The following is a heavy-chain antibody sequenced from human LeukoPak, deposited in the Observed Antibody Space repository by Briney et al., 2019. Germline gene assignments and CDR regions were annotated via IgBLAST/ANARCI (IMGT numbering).Heavy chain of an antibody. J-gene: IGHJ4*02. CDR1: GGSFSGYY. D-gene: IGHD3-10*01. CDR2: IYYTGRT. V-gene: IGHV4-34*01. Sequence: SETLSLTCAVYGGSFSGYYWGWIRQPPGKGLESIGNIYYTGRTFYNPSLKSRVTISVDTSKNQFSLKLSSMTAADTAVYYCARHSPLVRGVDFWGQGTLVTASS. CDR3: ARHSPLVRGVDF.